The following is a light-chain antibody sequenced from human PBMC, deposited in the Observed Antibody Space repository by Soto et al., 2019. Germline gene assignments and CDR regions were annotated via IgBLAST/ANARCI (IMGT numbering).Light chain of an antibody. CDR2: GAS. CDR3: QHDDTSPRGT. V-gene: IGKV3-20*01. Sequence: EIVLTQSPGTLSLSPGERATLSCRASQSVSNRYLAWYQQKPGQAPRLLIYGASSRATGIPDRFSGSGSGADFTLTICRLEPEDFAVYYCQHDDTSPRGTFGQGTKVESK. CDR1: QSVSNRY. J-gene: IGKJ1*01.